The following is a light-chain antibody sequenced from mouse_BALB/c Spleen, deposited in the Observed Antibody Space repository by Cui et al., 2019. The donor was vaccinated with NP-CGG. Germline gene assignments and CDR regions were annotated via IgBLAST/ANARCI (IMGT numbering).Light chain of an antibody. CDR2: GTN. CDR3: ALWYSNHWV. Sequence: QAVVTQESALTPPPGETVTLTCRSSTGAVTTSNYANWVQEKPDYLFTGLIGGTNNRAPGVPARFSGSLIGDKAALTITGAQTEDEAIYFCALWYSNHWVFGGGTKLTVL. V-gene: IGLV1*01. CDR1: TGAVTTSNY. J-gene: IGLJ1*01.